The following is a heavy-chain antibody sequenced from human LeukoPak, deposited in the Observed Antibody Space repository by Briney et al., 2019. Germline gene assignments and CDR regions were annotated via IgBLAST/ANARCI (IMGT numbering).Heavy chain of an antibody. CDR3: ARSAYGGNSDYFDY. D-gene: IGHD4-23*01. V-gene: IGHV1-69*05. Sequence: ASVKVSCKASGGTFSSYAISWVRQAPRQGFEWMGGIIPIFGTANYAQKFQGRVTITTDESTSTAYMELSSLRSEDTAVYYCARSAYGGNSDYFDYWGQGTLVTVSS. CDR1: GGTFSSYA. CDR2: IIPIFGTA. J-gene: IGHJ4*02.